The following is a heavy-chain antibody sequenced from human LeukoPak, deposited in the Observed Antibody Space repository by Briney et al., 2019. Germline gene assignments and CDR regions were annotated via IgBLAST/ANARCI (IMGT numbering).Heavy chain of an antibody. V-gene: IGHV3-9*01. J-gene: IGHJ4*02. CDR2: INWNSGSI. CDR1: GFTFDDYA. CDR3: ARGPNYFASGSYGYFDY. D-gene: IGHD3-10*01. Sequence: GRSLRLSCAASGFTFDDYAMHWVRQAPGKGLEWVSGINWNSGSIQHADSVKSRFTISRDNAKNSVSLQMNSLRAEDTAVYFCARGPNYFASGSYGYFDYWGQGTLVTVSS.